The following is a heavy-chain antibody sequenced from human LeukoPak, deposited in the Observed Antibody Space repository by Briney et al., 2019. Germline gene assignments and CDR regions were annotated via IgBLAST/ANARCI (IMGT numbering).Heavy chain of an antibody. CDR2: IYYSGST. CDR1: GGSISSGGYY. V-gene: IGHV4-31*03. CDR3: ARLVDPYYFDY. J-gene: IGHJ4*02. Sequence: PSETLSLTCTVSGGSISSGGYYWSWIRQHPGKGLEWIGYIYYSGSTYYNPSLKSRVTISVDTSKNQFSLKLSSVTAADTAVYYCARLVDPYYFDYWGQGTLVTVSS. D-gene: IGHD6-19*01.